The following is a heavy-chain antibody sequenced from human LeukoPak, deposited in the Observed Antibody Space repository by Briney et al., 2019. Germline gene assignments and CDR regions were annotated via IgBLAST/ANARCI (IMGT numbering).Heavy chain of an antibody. D-gene: IGHD5-12*01. CDR3: AKDHRGYRGYYYYMDV. CDR1: GFTFNTYA. V-gene: IGHV3-23*01. CDR2: ISGSGGST. J-gene: IGHJ6*03. Sequence: PGASLRLSCAASGFTFNTYAMSWVRQAPGKGLEWVSAISGSGGSTYYADSVKGRFTISRDNSKNTLYLQMNSLRAEDTAVYYCAKDHRGYRGYYYYMDVWGKGTTVTVSS.